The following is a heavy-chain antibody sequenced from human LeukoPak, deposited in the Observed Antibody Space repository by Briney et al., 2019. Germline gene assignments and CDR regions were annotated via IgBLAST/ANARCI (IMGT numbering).Heavy chain of an antibody. Sequence: GGSLRLSCAASGLTFGSYGMHWVRQAPGKGLDWVAVISHEGSSQYYADSVKGRFTISRDNSKNTVYLQMNSLRAEDTAVYYCARTYSSGWYVDYWGQETLVTVSS. V-gene: IGHV3-30*03. CDR1: GLTFGSYG. J-gene: IGHJ4*02. CDR2: ISHEGSSQ. D-gene: IGHD6-19*01. CDR3: ARTYSSGWYVDY.